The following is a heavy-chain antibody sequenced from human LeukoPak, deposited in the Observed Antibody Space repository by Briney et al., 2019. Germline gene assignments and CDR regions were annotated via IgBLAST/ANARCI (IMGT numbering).Heavy chain of an antibody. CDR1: GGSISSDY. CDR2: IYNSGSN. CDR3: ATRGY. J-gene: IGHJ4*02. V-gene: IGHV4-59*08. Sequence: SETLSLTCTVSGGSISSDYWQWIRQPSGEGLEWIGYIYNSGSNNYNPSLKSRVTISIDTSKNQFSLKLTSVTAADTAVYYCATRGYWGQGTLVTVSS. D-gene: IGHD3-10*01.